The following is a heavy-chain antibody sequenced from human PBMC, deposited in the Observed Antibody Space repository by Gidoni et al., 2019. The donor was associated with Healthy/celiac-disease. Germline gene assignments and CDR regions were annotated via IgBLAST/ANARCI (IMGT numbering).Heavy chain of an antibody. Sequence: QVQLVESGGGLVKPGGSLRLSCGASGFTFRDYYTSWIRQAPGKGLEWVSYISSSGTYTNYADSVKGRFTISRDNAKNSLFLQMNSLRAEDTAVYYCTRDRGIVGSTEYYFDYWGQGTLVTVSS. CDR2: ISSSGTYT. J-gene: IGHJ4*02. CDR1: GFTFRDYY. D-gene: IGHD1-26*01. CDR3: TRDRGIVGSTEYYFDY. V-gene: IGHV3-11*06.